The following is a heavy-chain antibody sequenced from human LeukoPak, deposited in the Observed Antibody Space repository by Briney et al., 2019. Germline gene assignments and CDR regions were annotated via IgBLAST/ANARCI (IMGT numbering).Heavy chain of an antibody. V-gene: IGHV1-18*01. CDR2: ISAYNGNT. D-gene: IGHD6-19*01. Sequence: ASVKVSCKASGYTFTTYGISWVRQAPGQGLEWMGWISAYNGNTNYAQNFQGRVTMTTDTSTSTASMELRSLRSDDTAVYYCARDNRYSSGWYAYWGQGTLVTVSS. CDR3: ARDNRYSSGWYAY. CDR1: GYTFTTYG. J-gene: IGHJ4*02.